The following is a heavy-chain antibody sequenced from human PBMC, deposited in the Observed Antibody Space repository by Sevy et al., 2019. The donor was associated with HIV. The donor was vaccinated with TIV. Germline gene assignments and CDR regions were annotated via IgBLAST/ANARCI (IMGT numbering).Heavy chain of an antibody. CDR2: ISGSGGST. V-gene: IGHV3-23*01. J-gene: IGHJ6*02. D-gene: IGHD2-8*02. CDR3: AKDLPSEGRYCTGGVCYNGYYYYGMDV. CDR1: GFTFSSYA. Sequence: GGCLSLSCAASGFTFSSYAMSWVRQAPGKGLEWVSAISGSGGSTYYADAVKGRFTISRDNSKNTLYLQMNSLRAEDTAVYYCAKDLPSEGRYCTGGVCYNGYYYYGMDVWGQGTTVTVSS.